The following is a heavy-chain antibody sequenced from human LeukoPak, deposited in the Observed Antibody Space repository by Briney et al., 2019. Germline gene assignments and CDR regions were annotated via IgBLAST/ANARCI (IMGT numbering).Heavy chain of an antibody. CDR1: GGSISSYY. V-gene: IGHV4-59*01. Sequence: SETLSLTCTVSGGSISSYYWSWIRQPPGEGLEWIGYIYYSGSTNYNPFLKSRVTISVDTSKNQFSLKLSSVTAADTAVYYCARDLGGDYDYWGQGTLVTVSS. J-gene: IGHJ4*02. D-gene: IGHD4-17*01. CDR2: IYYSGST. CDR3: ARDLGGDYDY.